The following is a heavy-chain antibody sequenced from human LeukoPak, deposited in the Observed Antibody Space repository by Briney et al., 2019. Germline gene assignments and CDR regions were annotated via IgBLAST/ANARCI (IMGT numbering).Heavy chain of an antibody. D-gene: IGHD3-9*01. CDR2: ISSSGSTI. J-gene: IGHJ3*02. CDR1: GFTFSDYY. Sequence: GGSLRLSCAASGFTFSDYYMSWIRQAPGKGLEWVSYISSSGSTIYYADSVKGRFTISRDNAKNSLYLQMNSLRAEDTAVYYCSSSKLYYDILTGYYKRGNPHDAFDIWGQGTLVTVSS. CDR3: SSSKLYYDILTGYYKRGNPHDAFDI. V-gene: IGHV3-11*01.